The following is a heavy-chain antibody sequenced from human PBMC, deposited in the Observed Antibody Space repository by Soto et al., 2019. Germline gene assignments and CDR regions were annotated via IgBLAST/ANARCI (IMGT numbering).Heavy chain of an antibody. CDR3: ARDLFYYDSRGSRVPWYFDH. CDR1: GYTFTSHT. CDR2: ISAASGNT. Sequence: QVQLVQSGAEVKETGASVKVSCKASGYTFTSHTIHWVRQAPGQRLEWMGCISAASGNTEYSQNFQDRVTITRDTSATTAYMELTSLRFEDTAVYYCARDLFYYDSRGSRVPWYFDHWGRGTRITVSS. J-gene: IGHJ2*01. D-gene: IGHD3-22*01. V-gene: IGHV1-3*01.